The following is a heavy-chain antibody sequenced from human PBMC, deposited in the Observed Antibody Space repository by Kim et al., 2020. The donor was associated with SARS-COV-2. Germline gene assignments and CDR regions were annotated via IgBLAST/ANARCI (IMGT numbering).Heavy chain of an antibody. CDR2: ISWNSGSI. V-gene: IGHV3-9*01. J-gene: IGHJ4*02. CDR1: GFTFDDYA. CDR3: AKDHYDSSGYYIDY. D-gene: IGHD3-22*01. Sequence: GGSLRLSCAASGFTFDDYAMHWVRQAPGKGLEWVSGISWNSGSIGYADSVKGRFTISRDNAKNSLYLQMNSLRAEDTALYYCAKDHYDSSGYYIDYWGQG.